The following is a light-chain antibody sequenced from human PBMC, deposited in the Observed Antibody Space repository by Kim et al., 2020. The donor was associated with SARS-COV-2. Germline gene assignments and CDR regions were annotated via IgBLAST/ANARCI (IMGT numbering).Light chain of an antibody. J-gene: IGKJ4*01. CDR2: GAS. Sequence: SPGERATLPCRASQSVSSNLAWYQQKPGQAPRLLIYGASTRATGIPARFSGSGSGTEFTLTISSLQSEDFAIYCCQQYNNWPPLTFGGGTKVDIK. CDR3: QQYNNWPPLT. CDR1: QSVSSN. V-gene: IGKV3-15*01.